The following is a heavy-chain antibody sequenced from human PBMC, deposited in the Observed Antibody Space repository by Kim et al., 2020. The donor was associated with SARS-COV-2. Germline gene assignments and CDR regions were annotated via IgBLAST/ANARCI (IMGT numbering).Heavy chain of an antibody. J-gene: IGHJ6*02. CDR3: ARRLRPHMDV. D-gene: IGHD4-17*01. CDR2: NS. V-gene: IGHV1-8*01. Sequence: NSAYATKSQGRVTMTRNTSLSTAYMELGSLRSEDTAVYYCARRLRPHMDVWGQGTTVTVSS.